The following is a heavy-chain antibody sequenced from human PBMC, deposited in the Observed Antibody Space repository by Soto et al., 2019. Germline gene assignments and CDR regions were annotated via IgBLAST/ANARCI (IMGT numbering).Heavy chain of an antibody. CDR2: MSHSGGT. V-gene: IGHV4-34*01. Sequence: QVQLQQWGAGLLKPSETLSLTCAVYGGFVTSGSYYWSWIRQPPGKGLEWIREMSHSGGTHFNQPHKSRVTISVDTSKNQFTLKMSSVTAADTAQYYCARVERETATTDFDAFYIWGPGTMVTVTS. J-gene: IGHJ3*02. CDR3: ARVERETATTDFDAFYI. D-gene: IGHD1-1*01. CDR1: GGFVTSGSYY.